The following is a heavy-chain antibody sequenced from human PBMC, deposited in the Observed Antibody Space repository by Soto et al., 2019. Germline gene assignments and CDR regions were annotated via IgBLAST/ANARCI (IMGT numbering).Heavy chain of an antibody. CDR3: VRGNDNYDFWNNWSLDP. Sequence: PSETLSLTCVVSGGSINNNFWIWVRQPPGKGLEWIGEIYQTGSINYNPSLRSRVTISVGKSKNQLSLKVDSVTAADTAFYYCVRGNDNYDFWNNWSLDPWGQGTLVT. J-gene: IGHJ5*02. D-gene: IGHD3-3*01. CDR2: IYQTGSI. V-gene: IGHV4-4*02. CDR1: GGSINNNFW.